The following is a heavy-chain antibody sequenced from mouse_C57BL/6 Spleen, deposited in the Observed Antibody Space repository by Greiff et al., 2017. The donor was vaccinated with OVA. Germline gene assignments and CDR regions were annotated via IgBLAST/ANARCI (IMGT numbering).Heavy chain of an antibody. CDR1: GYSFTDYN. Sequence: LVESGPELVKPGASVKISCKASGYSFTDYNMNWVKQSNGKSLEWIGVINPNYGTTSYNQQFKGKATLTVDQSASTAYMQLNSLTSEDSAVYYCAKDYGSSYWYFEVWGTGTTVTVSS. J-gene: IGHJ1*03. V-gene: IGHV1-39*01. CDR2: INPNYGTT. D-gene: IGHD1-1*01. CDR3: AKDYGSSYWYFEV.